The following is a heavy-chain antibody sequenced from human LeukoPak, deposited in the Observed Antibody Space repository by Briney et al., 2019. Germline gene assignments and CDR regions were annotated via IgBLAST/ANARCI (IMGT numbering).Heavy chain of an antibody. Sequence: GASVKVSCKASGYTFTSNVLNWVRQASGQGLEWMGWMSPNSGNTGYAQKFQGRLTMTRNNSIRTAYMELSSLRSEDTALYYCARRDNTGFDSWGQGTLVTVSS. V-gene: IGHV1-8*01. CDR2: MSPNSGNT. D-gene: IGHD2-15*01. J-gene: IGHJ4*02. CDR1: GYTFTSNV. CDR3: ARRDNTGFDS.